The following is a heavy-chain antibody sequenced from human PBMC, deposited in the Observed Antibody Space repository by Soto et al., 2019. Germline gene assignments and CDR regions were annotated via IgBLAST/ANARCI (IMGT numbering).Heavy chain of an antibody. V-gene: IGHV1-8*01. D-gene: IGHD1-26*01. CDR3: ARGGRISGVY. CDR2: MDPNSGNT. Sequence: QVQLVQSGAEVKKPGASVKVSCKASGYTFTSYDINWVRQATGQGLEWMGWMDPNSGNTGYAQKCXGXAXMXXNTSISTAYMELSSLRSEDTAMYYCARGGRISGVYWGQGTLVTVSS. CDR1: GYTFTSYD. J-gene: IGHJ4*02.